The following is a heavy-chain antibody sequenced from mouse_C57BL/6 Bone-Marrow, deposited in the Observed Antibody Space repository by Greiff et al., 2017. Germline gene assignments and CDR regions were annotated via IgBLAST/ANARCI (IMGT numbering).Heavy chain of an antibody. CDR2: IYPGDGDT. Sequence: VQLQQSGPELVKPGASVKISCKASGYAFSSSWMNWVKQRPGTGLEWIGRIYPGDGDTNYNGKFKGKATLTADKSSSTAYMQLSSLTSEDCAVYFCASTVVADYAMDDWGKGTSVTVSS. D-gene: IGHD1-1*01. CDR3: ASTVVADYAMDD. V-gene: IGHV1-82*01. CDR1: GYAFSSSW. J-gene: IGHJ4*01.